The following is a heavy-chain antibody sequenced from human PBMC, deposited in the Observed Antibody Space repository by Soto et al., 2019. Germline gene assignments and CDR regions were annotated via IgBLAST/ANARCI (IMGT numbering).Heavy chain of an antibody. CDR3: VKNSGWFNT. J-gene: IGHJ5*02. V-gene: IGHV3-23*01. CDR1: GFTFGTTD. Sequence: LRLSCAASGFTFGTTDMSWVRQAPGEGLEWVSTIDGSGGITYYADSVKGRFTISRDNSRNTVYLQMNSLRGDGTALYYCVKNSGWFNTWGQGALVTVSS. CDR2: IDGSGGIT. D-gene: IGHD3-10*01.